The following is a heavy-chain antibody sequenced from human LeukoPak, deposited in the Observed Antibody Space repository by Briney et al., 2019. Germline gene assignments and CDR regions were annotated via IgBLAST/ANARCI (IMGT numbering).Heavy chain of an antibody. CDR2: IYTSGST. CDR1: GGSISSGSYY. J-gene: IGHJ4*02. CDR3: ARLNWDIAAGDY. V-gene: IGHV4-61*02. D-gene: IGHD6-6*01. Sequence: SETLSLTCTVSGGSISSGSYYWSWIRQPAGKGLEWIGRIYTSGSTNYNPSLKSRVTISVDTSKNQFSLKLNSVTAADTAVYFCARLNWDIAAGDYWGQGTLVTVSS.